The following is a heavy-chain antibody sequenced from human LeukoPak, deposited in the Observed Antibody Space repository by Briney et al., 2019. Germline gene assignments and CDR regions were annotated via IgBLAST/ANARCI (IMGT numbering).Heavy chain of an antibody. CDR2: IYYSGST. Sequence: SETLSLTCTVSGGSISSSSYYWGWIRQPPGKGLEWIGSIYYSGSTNYNPSLKSRVTISVDTSKNQFSLKLSSVTAADTAVYYCARVLRRQWLDSYYYYYYMDVWGKGTTVTISS. J-gene: IGHJ6*03. D-gene: IGHD6-19*01. V-gene: IGHV4-39*07. CDR3: ARVLRRQWLDSYYYYYYMDV. CDR1: GGSISSSSYY.